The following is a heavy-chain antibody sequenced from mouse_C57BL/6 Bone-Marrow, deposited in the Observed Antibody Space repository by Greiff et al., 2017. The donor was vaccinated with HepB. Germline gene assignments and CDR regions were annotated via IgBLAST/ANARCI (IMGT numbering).Heavy chain of an antibody. Sequence: EVKLVESGGGLVQPGGSLKLSCAASGIDFSRYWMSWVRRAPGKGLEWIGEINPDSSTINYAPSLKDKFIISRDNAKNTLYLQMSKVRSEDTALYYCASLYYGNYGGAWFAYWGQGTLVTVSA. V-gene: IGHV4-1*01. CDR1: GIDFSRYW. CDR2: INPDSSTI. D-gene: IGHD2-1*01. J-gene: IGHJ3*01. CDR3: ASLYYGNYGGAWFAY.